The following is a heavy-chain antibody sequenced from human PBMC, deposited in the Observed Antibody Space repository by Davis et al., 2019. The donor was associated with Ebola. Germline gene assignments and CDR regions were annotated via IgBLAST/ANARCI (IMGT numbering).Heavy chain of an antibody. CDR1: RFTFSTYA. CDR3: ARRPSKAAGFDY. D-gene: IGHD6-13*01. V-gene: IGHV3-23*01. Sequence: PGGSLRLSCAASRFTFSTYAMSWFRQAPGKGLEWVSGISGSGANIYYADSVKGRFTISRDNSKNTLYLHMNSLRAEDTAVYYCARRPSKAAGFDYWGQGTLVTVSS. CDR2: ISGSGANI. J-gene: IGHJ4*02.